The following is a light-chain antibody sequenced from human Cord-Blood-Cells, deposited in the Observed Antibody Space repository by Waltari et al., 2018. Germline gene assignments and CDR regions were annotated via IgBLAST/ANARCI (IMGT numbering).Light chain of an antibody. J-gene: IGLJ3*02. CDR1: SSNIGSNY. V-gene: IGLV1-47*01. Sequence: QSVLTQPPSASGTPGQRVTISCSGSSSNIGSNYVYWYQQLPGTAPKLRIYRNNRRPSGVPDRFSGSKAGTSASLAISVLRSEDEADYYCAAWDDSLSGWVFGGGTKLTVL. CDR3: AAWDDSLSGWV. CDR2: RNN.